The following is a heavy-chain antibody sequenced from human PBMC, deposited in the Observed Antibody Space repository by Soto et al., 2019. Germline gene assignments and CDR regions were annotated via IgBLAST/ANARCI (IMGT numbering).Heavy chain of an antibody. J-gene: IGHJ4*02. CDR3: ARGYYGSGSYFQAYYDS. V-gene: IGHV4-31*03. CDR1: GGSISSGGNY. CDR2: IYYSGST. Sequence: QVQLQESGPGLVKPSQTLSLICNVSGGSISSGGNYWSWIRQHPGKGLEWIGYIYYSGSTKYSPSVKRRVSISVHSSKNQFSLRLNSVTAADTAVYFCARGYYGSGSYFQAYYDSWGQGSLVTVSS. D-gene: IGHD3-10*01.